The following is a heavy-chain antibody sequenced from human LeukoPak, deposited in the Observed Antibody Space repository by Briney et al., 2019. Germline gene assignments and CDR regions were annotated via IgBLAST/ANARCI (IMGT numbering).Heavy chain of an antibody. J-gene: IGHJ5*02. Sequence: PSETLSLTCTVSGDSISGYYWSWIRQPAGKGLELIGRIYTSEFTNYNPSLKSRVIMSVDTSKNQFSLKLNSVTAADTAVYYCARALSRSSSWEFDPWGQGILVTVSS. CDR1: GDSISGYY. CDR3: ARALSRSSSWEFDP. CDR2: IYTSEFT. D-gene: IGHD6-13*01. V-gene: IGHV4-4*07.